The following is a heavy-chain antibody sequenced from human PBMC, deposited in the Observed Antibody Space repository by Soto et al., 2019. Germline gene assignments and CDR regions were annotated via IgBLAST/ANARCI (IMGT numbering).Heavy chain of an antibody. CDR3: AKESLLWFGELSFDY. CDR1: DFTSRSYG. D-gene: IGHD3-10*01. Sequence: QVQLVESGGAGVKLGGPLSLPCEPSDFTSRSYGMNWAAKAQAKGLEGGEVISYDGSNKYYADSVKGRFTISRDNSKNTLYLQMNSLRAEDTAVYYCAKESLLWFGELSFDYWGQGTLVTVSS. J-gene: IGHJ4*02. V-gene: IGHV3-30*18. CDR2: ISYDGSNK.